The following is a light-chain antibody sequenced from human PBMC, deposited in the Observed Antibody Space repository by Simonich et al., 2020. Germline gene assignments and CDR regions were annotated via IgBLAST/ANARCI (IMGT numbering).Light chain of an antibody. J-gene: IGLJ1*01. V-gene: IGLV2-14*03. CDR3: SSYTSSSTYV. CDR2: DVS. CDR1: SSDVGGYNY. Sequence: QSALTQPASVSGSPGQSITISFTGTSSDVGGYNYVSWYQQHPGKAPKRMIYDVSKRPQGVSNRFSGSKSGNTASLTISGLQADDEADYYCSSYTSSSTYVFGTGTKVTVL.